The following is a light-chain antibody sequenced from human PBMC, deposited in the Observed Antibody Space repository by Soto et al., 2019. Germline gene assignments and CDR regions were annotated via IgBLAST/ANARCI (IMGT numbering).Light chain of an antibody. J-gene: IGLJ1*01. V-gene: IGLV2-11*01. CDR3: CSYAGNFYV. Sequence: QSVLTQLRSVSGSPGESVTISCTGTSRDFGRYNYVSLYQHHRGKAPKLMIYDVSERPLGVPDRFSGSKSGNTASLTISGLQAEDEADYYCCSYAGNFYVFGTGTKVTVL. CDR2: DVS. CDR1: SRDFGRYNY.